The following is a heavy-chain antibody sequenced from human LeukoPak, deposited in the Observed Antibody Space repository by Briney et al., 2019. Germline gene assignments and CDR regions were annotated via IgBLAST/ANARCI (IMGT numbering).Heavy chain of an antibody. D-gene: IGHD5-12*01. J-gene: IGHJ4*02. V-gene: IGHV4-59*01. Sequence: SETLSVTCTVSGGSISSYYWSWIRQPPGKGLEWIGYIYYSGSTNYNPSLKSRVTISVDTSKSQFSLKLSSVTAADTAVYYCARLGGYGYFDYWGQGTLVTVSS. CDR1: GGSISSYY. CDR3: ARLGGYGYFDY. CDR2: IYYSGST.